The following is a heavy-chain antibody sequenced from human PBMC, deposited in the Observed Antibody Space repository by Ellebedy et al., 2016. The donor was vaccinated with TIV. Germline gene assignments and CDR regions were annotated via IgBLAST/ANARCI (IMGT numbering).Heavy chain of an antibody. CDR2: IRGAGGST. J-gene: IGHJ4*02. CDR3: AKEGRRKIVMVIET. Sequence: GESLKISCAASGFTFSSYAMSWVRQAPGKGLEWVSTIRGAGGSTSYAESVKGRFTISTDTSKKELYLHMSSLSVEDTALYYCAKEGRRKIVMVIETWGQGTPVTVSS. V-gene: IGHV3-23*01. CDR1: GFTFSSYA. D-gene: IGHD2-21*01.